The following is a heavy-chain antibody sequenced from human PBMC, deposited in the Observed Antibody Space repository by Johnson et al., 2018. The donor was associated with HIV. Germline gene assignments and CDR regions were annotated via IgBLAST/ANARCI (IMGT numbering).Heavy chain of an antibody. CDR1: GFTFSSYA. D-gene: IGHD2-2*01. J-gene: IGHJ3*02. CDR2: ISYDGSIT. V-gene: IGHV3-30*04. Sequence: QVQLVESGGGVVQPGRSLRLSCAASGFTFSSYAMHWVRQAPGKGLEWVALISYDGSITYYADSVKGRFTVSRDNSNNTLYLQMNSLRAEDTAVYYCARDASWDDAFDIWGQGTMVTVSS. CDR3: ARDASWDDAFDI.